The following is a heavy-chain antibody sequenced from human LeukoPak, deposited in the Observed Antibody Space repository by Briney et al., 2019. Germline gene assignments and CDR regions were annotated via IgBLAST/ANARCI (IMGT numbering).Heavy chain of an antibody. V-gene: IGHV1-69*13. CDR1: GYTFTSHG. Sequence: SVKVSCKTSGYTFTSHGISWVRQAPGQGLEWMGGIIPIFGTANYAQKFQGRVTITADESTSTAYMELSSLRSEDTAVYYCARDYYGSGSNFDYWGQGTLVTVSS. D-gene: IGHD3-10*01. J-gene: IGHJ4*02. CDR2: IIPIFGTA. CDR3: ARDYYGSGSNFDY.